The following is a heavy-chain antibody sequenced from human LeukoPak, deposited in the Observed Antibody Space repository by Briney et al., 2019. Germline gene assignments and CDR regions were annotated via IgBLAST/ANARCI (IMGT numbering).Heavy chain of an antibody. CDR1: GFTFSSYG. CDR2: FNGDGITT. D-gene: IGHD1-26*01. J-gene: IGHJ3*02. CDR3: AREASGGFDI. Sequence: PGGSLRLSCAASGFTFSSYGMNWVRQAPGKGLVWVSRFNGDGITTGYADSVKGRFTISRDNAKNTLYVQMNSLRAEDTAIYYCAREASGGFDIWGQGTMVTVS. V-gene: IGHV3-74*01.